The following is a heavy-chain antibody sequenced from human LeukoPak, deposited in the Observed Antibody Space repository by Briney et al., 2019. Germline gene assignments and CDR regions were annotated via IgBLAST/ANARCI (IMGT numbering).Heavy chain of an antibody. CDR2: IIGTGTKT. J-gene: IGHJ5*02. Sequence: GGSLRLSCAASGFTFSNYAMIWVRQAPGKGLEWVSVIIGTGTKTHYADSVKGRFTISRDNPKNTLYLQMNSLRAEDTAVYYCATGYDFGFDPWGQGTLVTVSS. CDR1: GFTFSNYA. CDR3: ATGYDFGFDP. D-gene: IGHD5-12*01. V-gene: IGHV3-23*01.